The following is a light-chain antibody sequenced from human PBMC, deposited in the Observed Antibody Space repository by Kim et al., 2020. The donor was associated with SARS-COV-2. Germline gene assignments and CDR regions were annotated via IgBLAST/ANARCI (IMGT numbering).Light chain of an antibody. Sequence: SPGERATLSCRASQSVSSSYLAWYQQKPGQAPRLLIYGASSRATGIPDRFSGSGSGTDFTLTINRLEPEDFAVYYCQQYGSSPWTFGQGTKVDIK. CDR1: QSVSSSY. CDR3: QQYGSSPWT. J-gene: IGKJ1*01. CDR2: GAS. V-gene: IGKV3-20*01.